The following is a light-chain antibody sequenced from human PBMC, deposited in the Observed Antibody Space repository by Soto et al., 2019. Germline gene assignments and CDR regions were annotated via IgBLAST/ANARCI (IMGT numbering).Light chain of an antibody. V-gene: IGLV2-8*01. Sequence: QSALTQPPSASGSPGQSVTISCTGTSSDVGGYNYVSWYQQHPGKAPKLMIYDVSKRPSGVPDRFSGSKSGNTASLTVSGLQAEDEADYYCSSYAGSNNNFVFGTGTKLTVL. CDR3: SSYAGSNNNFV. J-gene: IGLJ1*01. CDR2: DVS. CDR1: SSDVGGYNY.